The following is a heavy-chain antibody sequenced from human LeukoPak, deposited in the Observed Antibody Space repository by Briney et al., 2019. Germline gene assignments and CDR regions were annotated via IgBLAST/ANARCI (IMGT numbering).Heavy chain of an antibody. CDR1: GGSISSYY. CDR3: ARGVAAAGAAVGEFDY. J-gene: IGHJ4*02. D-gene: IGHD6-13*01. V-gene: IGHV4-59*01. Sequence: SETLSLACTVSGGSISSYYWSWIRQPPGKGLEWIGYIYYSGSTNYNPSLKSRVTISLDTSKNQFSLKLTSVTAADTAVYYCARGVAAAGAAVGEFDYWGQGTLVTVSS. CDR2: IYYSGST.